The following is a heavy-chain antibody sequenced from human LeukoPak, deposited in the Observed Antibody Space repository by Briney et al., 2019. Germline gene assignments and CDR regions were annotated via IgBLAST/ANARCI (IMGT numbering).Heavy chain of an antibody. CDR3: VKDKGIYSGSYTGYFDY. V-gene: IGHV3-9*01. CDR2: ISWNSGSI. J-gene: IGHJ4*02. D-gene: IGHD1-26*01. Sequence: GGSLRLSCAASGFTFDDYAMHWVRQAPGKGLEWVSGISWNSGSIGYADSVKGRFTISRDNAKNSLYLQMNSLRAEDTALYYCVKDKGIYSGSYTGYFDYWGQGTLVTVSS. CDR1: GFTFDDYA.